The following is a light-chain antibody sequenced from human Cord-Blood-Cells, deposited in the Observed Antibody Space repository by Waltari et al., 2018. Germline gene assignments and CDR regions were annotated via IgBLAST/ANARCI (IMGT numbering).Light chain of an antibody. J-gene: IGLJ1*01. V-gene: IGLV2-14*01. CDR3: SSYTSSSTFV. CDR2: DVS. Sequence: QSALTHPASVSRSPGQSITIPCTGTSSDVGGYNYVSWYQQHPGKAPKLMIYDVSKRPSGVSNRFSGSKSGNTASLTISGLQAEDEADYYCSSYTSSSTFVFGTGTKVTVL. CDR1: SSDVGGYNY.